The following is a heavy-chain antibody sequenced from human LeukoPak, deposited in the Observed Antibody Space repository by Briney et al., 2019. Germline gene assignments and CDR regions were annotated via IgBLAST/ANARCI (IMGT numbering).Heavy chain of an antibody. CDR3: ARDPPYCGGDCYRPGPFDY. D-gene: IGHD2-21*02. CDR1: GFTFSDYY. Sequence: RGSLRLSCAPSGFTFSDYYMSWVRQAPGKGLEWVSYTSSSVSTIYYADSVKGRFTISRDNAKNSLYLQMNSLRAEDTAVYYCARDPPYCGGDCYRPGPFDYWGQGTLVTVSS. CDR2: TSSSVSTI. V-gene: IGHV3-11*04. J-gene: IGHJ4*02.